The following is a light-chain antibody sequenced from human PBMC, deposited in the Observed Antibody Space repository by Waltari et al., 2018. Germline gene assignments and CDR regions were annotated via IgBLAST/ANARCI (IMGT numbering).Light chain of an antibody. J-gene: IGLJ2*01. Sequence: QSTLTQPASVSGSPGQSITISCTGTNSDVGGYNYVSWYQQLPGKAPTLMIYDVNKWPSGVSNRFSGSKSGNTASLTISGLQAEDEADYYCSSYTNRDTHVIFGGGTKLTVL. CDR3: SSYTNRDTHVI. CDR1: NSDVGGYNY. CDR2: DVN. V-gene: IGLV2-14*03.